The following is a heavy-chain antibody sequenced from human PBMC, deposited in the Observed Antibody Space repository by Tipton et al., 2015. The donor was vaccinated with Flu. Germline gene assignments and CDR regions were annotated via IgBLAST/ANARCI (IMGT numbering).Heavy chain of an antibody. CDR2: IYHSGST. CDR3: ARARYYDFWSGQPLPFDY. CDR1: GGSISSSNW. J-gene: IGHJ4*02. D-gene: IGHD3-3*01. V-gene: IGHV4-4*02. Sequence: GPVKPSGTLSLTCAVSGGSISSSNWWSWVRQPPGKGLEWIGEIYHSGSTNYNPSLKSRVTISVDESKNQFSLKLSSVTAADTAVYYCARARYYDFWSGQPLPFDYWGQGTLVTVSS.